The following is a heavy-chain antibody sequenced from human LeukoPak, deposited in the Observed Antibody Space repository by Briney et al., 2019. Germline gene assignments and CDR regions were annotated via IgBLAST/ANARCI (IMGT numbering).Heavy chain of an antibody. CDR3: AREGYYGSGSYGNYYGMDV. V-gene: IGHV3-21*01. CDR1: GFTFSSYS. D-gene: IGHD3-10*01. Sequence: PGGSLRLSCAASGFTFSSYSMNWVRQAPGKGLEWVSSISSSSSYIYYADSVKGRFTISRDNAKNSLYLQMNSLRAEDTAVYYCAREGYYGSGSYGNYYGMDVWGKGTTATVSS. J-gene: IGHJ6*04. CDR2: ISSSSSYI.